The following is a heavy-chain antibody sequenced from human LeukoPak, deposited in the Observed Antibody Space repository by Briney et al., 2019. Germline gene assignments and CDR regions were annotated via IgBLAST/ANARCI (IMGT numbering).Heavy chain of an antibody. D-gene: IGHD2-15*01. J-gene: IGHJ4*02. Sequence: SETLSLTCTVSGVSISSYYWSWLRQPAGKGLEWIGLIYTSGSTYYNPSLKSRVTRSVDTPKIQFSLNLTSVTAADTAVYYCARGPQCSGFSCGFDYWGQRTLVSVSS. V-gene: IGHV4-4*07. CDR1: GVSISSYY. CDR3: ARGPQCSGFSCGFDY. CDR2: IYTSGST.